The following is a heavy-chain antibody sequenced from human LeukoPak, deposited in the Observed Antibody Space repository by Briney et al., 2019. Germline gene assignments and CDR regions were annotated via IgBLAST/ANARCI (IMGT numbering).Heavy chain of an antibody. Sequence: SVKVSCKASRGIFSNYAITWVRQAPGQGLEWMGEIIPILGTSKYAQMFQGRVTITADESTSTAYMELSSLRSEDTAMYYCARADYDYFDPWGQGTLVTVSS. CDR1: RGIFSNYA. CDR3: ARADYDYFDP. CDR2: IIPILGTS. J-gene: IGHJ5*02. D-gene: IGHD3-16*01. V-gene: IGHV1-69*13.